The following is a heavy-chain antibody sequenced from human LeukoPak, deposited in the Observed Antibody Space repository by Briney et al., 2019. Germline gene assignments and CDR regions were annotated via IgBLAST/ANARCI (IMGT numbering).Heavy chain of an antibody. D-gene: IGHD6-13*01. CDR2: IIPIFGTA. J-gene: IGHJ3*02. Sequence: SVKVSCKASGGTFSSYAISWVRQAPGQGLEWMGGIIPIFGTANCAQKFQGRVTITADKSTSTAYMELSSLRSEDTAVYYCARGLNSSWYWVDAFDIWGQGTMVTVSS. CDR1: GGTFSSYA. V-gene: IGHV1-69*06. CDR3: ARGLNSSWYWVDAFDI.